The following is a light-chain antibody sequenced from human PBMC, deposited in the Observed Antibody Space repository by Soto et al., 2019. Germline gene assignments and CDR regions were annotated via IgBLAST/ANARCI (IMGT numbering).Light chain of an antibody. J-gene: IGKJ1*01. V-gene: IGKV3-15*01. CDR1: QSLSNN. Sequence: EMVLTQSPATLSVSPGERATLSCRASQSLSNNLAWYQQKPSQAPRLLIYGASTRATGIPARFSGSGSGTDFTLTISSLQSEDFAVYNCQHRGTFGQGTKVEIK. CDR2: GAS. CDR3: QHRGT.